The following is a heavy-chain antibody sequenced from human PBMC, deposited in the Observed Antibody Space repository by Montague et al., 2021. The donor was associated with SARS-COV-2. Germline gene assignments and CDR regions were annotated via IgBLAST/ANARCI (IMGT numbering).Heavy chain of an antibody. Sequence: SETLSPTRTVSGGSISSSSYYWGWIRQPPGKGLEWIGSIYYSGSTYYXPSLKSRVTISVDTSKNQFSLKLSSVTAADTAVYYCARVGHQQLERLSGMDVWGQGTTVTVSS. CDR1: GGSISSSSYY. J-gene: IGHJ6*02. V-gene: IGHV4-39*07. CDR2: IYYSGST. CDR3: ARVGHQQLERLSGMDV. D-gene: IGHD6-13*01.